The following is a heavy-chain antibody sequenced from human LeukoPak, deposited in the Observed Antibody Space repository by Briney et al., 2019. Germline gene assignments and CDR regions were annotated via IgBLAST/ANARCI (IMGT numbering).Heavy chain of an antibody. CDR3: AHYYDSSGYYYYYYGMDV. V-gene: IGHV3-23*01. Sequence: GGSLRLSCAASGFTFSSYAMSWVRQAPGKGLEWVSAISGSGISTYYADSVKGRFLISRDNSENTLYLQMNSLRAGDTAVYYCAHYYDSSGYYYYYYGMDVWGQGTTVTVSS. D-gene: IGHD3-22*01. CDR1: GFTFSSYA. J-gene: IGHJ6*02. CDR2: ISGSGIST.